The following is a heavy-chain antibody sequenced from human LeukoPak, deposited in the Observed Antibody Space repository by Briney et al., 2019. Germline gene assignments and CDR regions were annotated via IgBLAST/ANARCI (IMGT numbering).Heavy chain of an antibody. V-gene: IGHV1-69*13. CDR2: IIPIFGTA. J-gene: IGHJ5*02. D-gene: IGHD3-22*01. CDR3: ARDLSYRYYDSSGYSTTGNWFDP. CDR1: GGTFSSYA. Sequence: GASVKVSCTASGGTFSSYAISWVRQAPGQGLEWMGGIIPIFGTANYAQKFQGRVTITAGESTSTAYMELSSLRSEDTAVYYCARDLSYRYYDSSGYSTTGNWFDPWGQGTLVTVSS.